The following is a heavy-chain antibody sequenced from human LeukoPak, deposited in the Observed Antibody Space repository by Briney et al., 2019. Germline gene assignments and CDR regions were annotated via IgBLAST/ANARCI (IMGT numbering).Heavy chain of an antibody. CDR3: ARDNGVGATILDY. CDR2: VRSRAYGGTP. V-gene: IGHV3-49*04. J-gene: IGHJ4*02. CDR1: GFTFGDYA. Sequence: PGGSLRLSCIASGFTFGDYAMDWVRQAPGKGLEWVGFVRSRAYGGTPEYGASVKGRFTISRDNSKNTLYLQMNSPRAEDTAVYYCARDNGVGATILDYWGQGTLVTVSS. D-gene: IGHD1-26*01.